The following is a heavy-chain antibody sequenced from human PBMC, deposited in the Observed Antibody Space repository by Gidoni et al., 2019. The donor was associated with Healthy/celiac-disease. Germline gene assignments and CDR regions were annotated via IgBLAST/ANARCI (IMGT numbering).Heavy chain of an antibody. V-gene: IGHV3-23*01. CDR3: AKDRGYGSF. CDR1: GFTFSRNA. Sequence: EVQLLQSGGGLVQPGGSLSLSCYASGFTFSRNAMIWVRQAPGKGLEWVSAISGSGGSTYYADSVKGRFTISRDNSKNTLYLQMNSLRAEDTAVYYCAKDRGYGSFWGQGTLVTVSS. CDR2: ISGSGGST. J-gene: IGHJ4*02. D-gene: IGHD5-18*01.